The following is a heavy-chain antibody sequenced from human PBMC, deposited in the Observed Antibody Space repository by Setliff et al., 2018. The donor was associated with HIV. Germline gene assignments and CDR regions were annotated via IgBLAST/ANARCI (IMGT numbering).Heavy chain of an antibody. CDR3: ARRRETIVVVIGIPNWYFDL. CDR1: GYSISSGYY. Sequence: PSETLSLTCAVSGYSISSGYYWGWIRQPPGKGLEWIGTIYHSGSTYYNPSLKSRVTISVDTSKNQFSLRLSSVTAADSAAYYCARRRETIVVVIGIPNWYFDLWGRGTLVTVSS. CDR2: IYHSGST. D-gene: IGHD2-21*01. V-gene: IGHV4-38-2*01. J-gene: IGHJ2*01.